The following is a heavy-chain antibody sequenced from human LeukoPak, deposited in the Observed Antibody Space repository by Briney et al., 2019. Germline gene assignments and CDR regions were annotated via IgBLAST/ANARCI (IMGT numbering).Heavy chain of an antibody. CDR3: ARGLDY. CDR2: IYHSGST. J-gene: IGHJ4*02. CDR1: GFTFSSYA. Sequence: LRLSCAASGFTFSSYAMSWIRQPPGKGLEWIGYIYHSGSTYYNPSLKSRVTISVDRSKNQFSLKLSSVTAADTAVCYCARGLDYWGQGTLVTVPS. V-gene: IGHV4-30-2*01.